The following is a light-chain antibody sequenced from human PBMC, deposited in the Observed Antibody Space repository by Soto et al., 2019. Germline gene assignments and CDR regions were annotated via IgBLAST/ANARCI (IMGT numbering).Light chain of an antibody. CDR3: QQRSNWPPEVT. CDR2: DAS. CDR1: QRVSSY. J-gene: IGKJ3*01. Sequence: EIVLTQSPATLSLSPGERATLSCRASQRVSSYLAWYQQNPGQAPRLLIYDASNRATGIPARFSGSGSGTDFTLTISSLEPEDFAVYYCQQRSNWPPEVTFGPGTKVDIK. V-gene: IGKV3-11*01.